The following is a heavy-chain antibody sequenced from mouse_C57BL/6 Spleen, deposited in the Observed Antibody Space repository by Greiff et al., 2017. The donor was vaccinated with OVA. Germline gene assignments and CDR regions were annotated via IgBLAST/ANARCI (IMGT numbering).Heavy chain of an antibody. D-gene: IGHD3-3*01. V-gene: IGHV5-4*01. J-gene: IGHJ2*01. Sequence: EVQRVESGGGLVKPGGSLKLSCAASGFTFSSYAMSWVRQTPEKRLEWVATISDGGSYTYYPDNVKGRFTISRDNAKNNLYLQMSHLKSEDTAMYYCARDLAEDYFDYWGQGTTLTVSS. CDR3: ARDLAEDYFDY. CDR1: GFTFSSYA. CDR2: ISDGGSYT.